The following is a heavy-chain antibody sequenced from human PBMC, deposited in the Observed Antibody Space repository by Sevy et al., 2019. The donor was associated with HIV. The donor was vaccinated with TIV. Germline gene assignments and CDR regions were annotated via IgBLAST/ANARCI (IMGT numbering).Heavy chain of an antibody. CDR2: IKSKTDGGTT. CDR3: TTYRCHTGTYSRNAFDI. Sequence: GGSLRLSCAASGFTFSNAWMSWVRQAPGKGLEWVGRIKSKTDGGTTDYAAPVKGRFTISRDDSKNTLYLQMNSLKTEDTAVYYCTTYRCHTGTYSRNAFDIWGQGTMVTVSS. CDR1: GFTFSNAW. V-gene: IGHV3-15*01. D-gene: IGHD2-21*01. J-gene: IGHJ3*02.